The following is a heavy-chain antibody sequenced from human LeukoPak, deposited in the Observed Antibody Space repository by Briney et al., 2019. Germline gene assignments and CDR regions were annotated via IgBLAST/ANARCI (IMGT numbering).Heavy chain of an antibody. J-gene: IGHJ3*02. D-gene: IGHD3-22*01. CDR1: GGSISGSSYY. Sequence: SETLSLTCTVSGGSISGSSYYWGWIRQPPGMGLEWIGSIYYSGSTYYNPSLKSRVTISVDTSKNQFSLKLSSVTAADTAVYYCARDRASSGPDGIAFDIWGQGTMVTVSS. V-gene: IGHV4-39*07. CDR2: IYYSGST. CDR3: ARDRASSGPDGIAFDI.